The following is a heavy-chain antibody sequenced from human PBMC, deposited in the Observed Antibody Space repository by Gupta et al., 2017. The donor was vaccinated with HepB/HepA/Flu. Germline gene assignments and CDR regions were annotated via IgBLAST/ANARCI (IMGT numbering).Heavy chain of an antibody. V-gene: IGHV5-51*01. D-gene: IGHD4-11*01. CDR3: ARRISVTAFDY. J-gene: IGHJ4*02. Sequence: EVQLVQSGAEVKRPGESLKISCQVSGYTFTNHWIGWVRQMPGKGPEWMGIIWPGDSDTKYNPSFEGQVTISVDKSITTAYLQWRSLKASDTAIYYCARRISVTAFDYWGQGTLVTVSS. CDR2: IWPGDSDT. CDR1: GYTFTNHW.